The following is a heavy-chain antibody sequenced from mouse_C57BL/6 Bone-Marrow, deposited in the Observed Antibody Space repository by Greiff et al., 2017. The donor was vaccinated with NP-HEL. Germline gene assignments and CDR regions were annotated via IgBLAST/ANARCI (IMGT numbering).Heavy chain of an antibody. D-gene: IGHD1-1*01. J-gene: IGHJ4*01. CDR3: RRTHIYYYTYCYAMDY. Sequence: EVQLQESGTVLARPGASVKMSCKTSGYTFTSYWMHWVKQRPGQGLEWIGAIYPGNSDTSYNQKLKGKAKLTAVTPAITSYLELSSLTNADSAAYYCRRTHIYYYTYCYAMDYWGQGTSVTVSS. CDR2: IYPGNSDT. CDR1: GYTFTSYW. V-gene: IGHV1-5*01.